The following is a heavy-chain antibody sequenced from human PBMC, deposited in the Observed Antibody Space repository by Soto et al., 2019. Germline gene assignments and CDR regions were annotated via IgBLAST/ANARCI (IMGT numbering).Heavy chain of an antibody. V-gene: IGHV4-39*01. CDR3: GTDGGYAGGNWFDP. Sequence: KTSETLSLTCTVSGGSISSSSYYWGWIRQPPGKGLEWIGSIYYSGSTYYNPSLKSRVTISVDTSKNQFSLKLSSVTAADTAVYYCGTDGGYAGGNWFDPWGQGTLVTVSS. D-gene: IGHD5-12*01. J-gene: IGHJ5*02. CDR1: GGSISSSSYY. CDR2: IYYSGST.